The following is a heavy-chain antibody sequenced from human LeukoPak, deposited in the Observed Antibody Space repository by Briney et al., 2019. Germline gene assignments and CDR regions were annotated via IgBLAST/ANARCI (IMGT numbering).Heavy chain of an antibody. CDR3: ARGYGSNSYSPGFDP. J-gene: IGHJ5*02. CDR1: GDSVSSGGYY. D-gene: IGHD2-2*01. CDR2: IYSSGST. Sequence: SETLSLTCTVSGDSVSSGGYYWSWIRQHPVKGLEWIGYIYSSGSTFYNPSLKSRLSLSKDTSKNQFSLNLSSVTAADTAVYYCARGYGSNSYSPGFDPWGQGTLVTVSS. V-gene: IGHV4-31*03.